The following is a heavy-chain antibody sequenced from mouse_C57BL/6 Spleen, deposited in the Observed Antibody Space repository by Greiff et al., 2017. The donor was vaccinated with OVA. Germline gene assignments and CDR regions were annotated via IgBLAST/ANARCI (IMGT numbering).Heavy chain of an antibody. CDR3: ARGSYSDYAMDY. J-gene: IGHJ4*01. D-gene: IGHD6-1*01. CDR2: IDPSDSET. Sequence: VQLQQPGAELVRPGSSVKLSCKASGYTFTSYWMHWVKQRPIQGLEWIGNIDPSDSETHYNQKFKDKATLTVDKSSSTAYMQLSSLTSEDSAVDYCARGSYSDYAMDYWGQGTSVTVSS. CDR1: GYTFTSYW. V-gene: IGHV1-52*01.